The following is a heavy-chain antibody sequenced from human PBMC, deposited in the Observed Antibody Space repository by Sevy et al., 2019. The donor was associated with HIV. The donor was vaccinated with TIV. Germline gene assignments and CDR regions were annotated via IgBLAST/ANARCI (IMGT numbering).Heavy chain of an antibody. CDR3: ATAREYYSDNSGYFDY. Sequence: ASVKVSCKVSGYTLIELSMHWVRQAPGKGLEWMGRFDPEDGEIIYAQKFQGRVTMTEDTSTDTAYMELRSLSSEDTAVYYCATAREYYSDNSGYFDYWGQGTLVTVSS. CDR2: FDPEDGEI. D-gene: IGHD3-22*01. V-gene: IGHV1-24*01. CDR1: GYTLIELS. J-gene: IGHJ4*02.